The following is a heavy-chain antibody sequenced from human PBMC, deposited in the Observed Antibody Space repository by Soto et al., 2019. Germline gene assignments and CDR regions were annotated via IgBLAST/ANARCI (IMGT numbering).Heavy chain of an antibody. J-gene: IGHJ4*02. CDR2: IYWDDDK. CDR1: GLSLSTSGVG. D-gene: IGHD3-22*01. V-gene: IGHV2-5*02. Sequence: QITLKESGPALVKPTQTLTLTCTFSGLSLSTSGVGVGWIRQPPGKALEWLALIYWDDDKRYSPSLESRLTITEDSAKNRVVLAMTDIDPVDTATYYCVHRREERGSGYYYADWGQGTLVTVSS. CDR3: VHRREERGSGYYYAD.